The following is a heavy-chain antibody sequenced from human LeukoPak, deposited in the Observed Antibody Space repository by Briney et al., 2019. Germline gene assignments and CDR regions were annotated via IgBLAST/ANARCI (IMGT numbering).Heavy chain of an antibody. D-gene: IGHD5-24*01. CDR2: VHYSGST. CDR3: ARADGYGLDV. CDR1: GDSISNHY. V-gene: IGHV4-59*11. J-gene: IGHJ6*02. Sequence: SETLSLTCSVSGDSISNHYCNWIRQPPGKGLEGIGYVHYSGSTNHNPSLQSRVTTSVATSKNQCSLRLSSVTAADTAVHYCARADGYGLDVWGRGTTVIVSS.